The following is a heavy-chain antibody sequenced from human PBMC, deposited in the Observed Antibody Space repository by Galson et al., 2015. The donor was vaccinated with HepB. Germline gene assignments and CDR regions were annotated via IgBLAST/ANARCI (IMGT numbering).Heavy chain of an antibody. CDR1: GFTFNTYA. D-gene: IGHD2-15*01. CDR3: AKDMGTGGSWRLHDAFDI. CDR2: TTSSGLTT. V-gene: IGHV3-23*01. Sequence: SLRLSCAASGFTFNTYATSWVRQAPGKGPQWVSFTTSSGLTTLYADSVKGRFTISRDNSKNTLYLQMDSLRAEDTAVYYCAKDMGTGGSWRLHDAFDIWGPGTRVTVSS. J-gene: IGHJ3*02.